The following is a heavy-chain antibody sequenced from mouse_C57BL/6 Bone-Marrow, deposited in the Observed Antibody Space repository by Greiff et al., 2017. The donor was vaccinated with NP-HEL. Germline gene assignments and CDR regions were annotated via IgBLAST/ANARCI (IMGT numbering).Heavy chain of an antibody. J-gene: IGHJ3*01. Sequence: VQLQQSGAELVRPGTSVKVSCKASGYAFTNYLIEWVKQRPGQGLEWIGVINPGSGGTNYNEKFKGKATLTADKSSSTAYMQLSSLTSEDSAVYFCASNYYGSSYYWGQGTLVTVSA. D-gene: IGHD1-1*01. V-gene: IGHV1-54*01. CDR2: INPGSGGT. CDR1: GYAFTNYL. CDR3: ASNYYGSSYY.